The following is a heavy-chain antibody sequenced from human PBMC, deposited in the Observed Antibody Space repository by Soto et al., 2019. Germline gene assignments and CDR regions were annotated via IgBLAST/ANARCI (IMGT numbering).Heavy chain of an antibody. CDR1: GYTFNNYD. J-gene: IGHJ5*01. V-gene: IGHV1-8*02. Sequence: ASVKVSCKASGYTFNNYDIHWVRQAPGHGLEWMGWMNPNSGNTGYAQNFRGRVTMTQNTAIGTAYMELSSLRSDDTATYYCTRAYGAETFDFWGQGTRVTVS. CDR3: TRAYGAETFDF. CDR2: MNPNSGNT. D-gene: IGHD3-10*01.